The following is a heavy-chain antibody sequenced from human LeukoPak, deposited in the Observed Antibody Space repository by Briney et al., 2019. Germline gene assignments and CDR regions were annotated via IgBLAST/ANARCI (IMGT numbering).Heavy chain of an antibody. J-gene: IGHJ4*02. CDR2: IYYSGST. D-gene: IGHD1-26*01. Sequence: PSETLSLTCTVSGGSISSSSYYWGWIRQPPGKGLEWIGSIYYSGSTYYNPSLKSRVTISVDTSKNQFSLKLSSVTAADTAVYYCARVGGYSGSLQRGYWGQGTLVTVSS. CDR3: ARVGGYSGSLQRGY. V-gene: IGHV4-39*01. CDR1: GGSISSSSYY.